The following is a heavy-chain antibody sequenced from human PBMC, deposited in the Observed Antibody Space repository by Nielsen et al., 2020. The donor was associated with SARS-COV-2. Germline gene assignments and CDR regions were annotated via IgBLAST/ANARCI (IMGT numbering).Heavy chain of an antibody. CDR1: GFTFSSYG. V-gene: IGHV3-33*01. CDR2: IWYDGSNK. J-gene: IGHJ4*02. CDR3: ARGGNGGWYLDY. D-gene: IGHD6-19*01. Sequence: GVSLKISCAASGFTFSSYGMHWVRQAPGKGLEWVAVIWYDGSNKYYADSVKGRFTISRDNSKNTLYLQMNSLRAEDTAVYYCARGGNGGWYLDYWGQGTLVTVSS.